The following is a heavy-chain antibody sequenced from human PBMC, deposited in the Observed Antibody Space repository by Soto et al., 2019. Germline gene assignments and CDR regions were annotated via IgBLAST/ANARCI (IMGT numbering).Heavy chain of an antibody. CDR3: AREVGATDYYYGMDV. CDR1: GFTFSSYS. CDR2: ISSSSSTI. Sequence: PGGSLRLSSAASGFTFSSYSMNWVRQAPGKGLEWVSYISSSSSTIYYADSVKGRFTISRDNAKNSLYLQMNSLRDEDTAVYYCAREVGATDYYYGMDVWGQGTTVTVSS. D-gene: IGHD1-26*01. J-gene: IGHJ6*02. V-gene: IGHV3-48*02.